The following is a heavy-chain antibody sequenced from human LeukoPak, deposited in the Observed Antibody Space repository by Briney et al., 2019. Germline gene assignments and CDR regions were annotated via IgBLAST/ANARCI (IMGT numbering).Heavy chain of an antibody. V-gene: IGHV3-74*01. CDR1: GFTFSSYW. CDR3: TRDVYSSGDA. J-gene: IGHJ5*02. Sequence: GGSLRLSCAASGFTFSSYWMHWARQAPGKGLVWVSHINSDGTSTTYADSVRGRFTISRDNAKSIVYLQMNSLRAEDTAVYYCTRDVYSSGDAWGQGALVTVSS. D-gene: IGHD6-25*01. CDR2: INSDGTST.